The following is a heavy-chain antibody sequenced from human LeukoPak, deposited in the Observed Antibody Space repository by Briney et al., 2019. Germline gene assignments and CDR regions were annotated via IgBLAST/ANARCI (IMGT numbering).Heavy chain of an antibody. CDR2: IRSKAYGETA. CDR1: GFTFGDYA. V-gene: IGHV3-49*03. J-gene: IGHJ4*02. Sequence: GGSLRLSCTASGFTFGDYAMSWIRQAPGKGLEWVGFIRSKAYGETADYAASVKGRFATSRDDSKAIAYLQMNSLKTEDTAVYHCTRDRGAYNLYDYWGQGTLVTVSS. D-gene: IGHD1-1*01. CDR3: TRDRGAYNLYDY.